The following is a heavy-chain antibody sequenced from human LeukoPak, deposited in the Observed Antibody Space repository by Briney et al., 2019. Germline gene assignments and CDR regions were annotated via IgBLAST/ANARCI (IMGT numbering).Heavy chain of an antibody. V-gene: IGHV3-23*01. CDR2: ISGSGGST. D-gene: IGHD4-17*01. J-gene: IGHJ4*02. CDR3: GKNLSMTTPHWYFDY. CDR1: GFTFSSYA. Sequence: GGSLRLSCAASGFTFSSYAMSWVRQAPGKGLEWVSAISGSGGSTYYADSVKGRFTISRDNSKNTLYLQMNSLRAEDTAVYYCGKNLSMTTPHWYFDYWGQGTLVTVSS.